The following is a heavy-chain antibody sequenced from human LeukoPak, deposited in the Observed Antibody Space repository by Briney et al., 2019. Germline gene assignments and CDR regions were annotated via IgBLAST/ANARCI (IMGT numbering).Heavy chain of an antibody. D-gene: IGHD2-8*01. J-gene: IGHJ6*03. CDR1: GFTFSSYA. CDR2: ISGSGGST. Sequence: GGSLRLSCAASGFTFSSYAMSWVRQAPGKGLEWVSAISGSGGSTYYADSVKGRFTISRDNAKNSLYLQMNSLRAEDTAVYYCARTPGYCTNGVCYFYYMDVWGKGTTVTVSS. CDR3: ARTPGYCTNGVCYFYYMDV. V-gene: IGHV3-23*01.